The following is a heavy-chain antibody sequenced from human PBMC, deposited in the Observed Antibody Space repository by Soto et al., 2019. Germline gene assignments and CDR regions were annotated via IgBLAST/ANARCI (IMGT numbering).Heavy chain of an antibody. CDR1: GFTFDDYT. J-gene: IGHJ4*02. Sequence: EVQLVESGGVVVQPGGSLRLSCAASGFTFDDYTMHWVRQAPGKGLEWVSLISWDGGSTYYADSVKGRFTISRDNSKNSLYLQMNSLRTEDTALYYCAKDRGAAAGLNYLDYWGQGTLVTVSS. V-gene: IGHV3-43*01. CDR2: ISWDGGST. D-gene: IGHD6-13*01. CDR3: AKDRGAAAGLNYLDY.